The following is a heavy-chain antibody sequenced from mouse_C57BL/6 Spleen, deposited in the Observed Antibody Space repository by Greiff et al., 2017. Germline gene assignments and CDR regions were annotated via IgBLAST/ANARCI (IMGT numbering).Heavy chain of an antibody. D-gene: IGHD2-2*01. J-gene: IGHJ3*01. CDR2: INPNNGGT. Sequence: EVQLQQSGPELVKPGASVKISCKASGYTFTDYYMNWVKQSHGKSLEWIGDINPNNGGTSYNQKFKGKATLTVDKSSSTAYMELRSLTSEDSAVYYCAREGYGYDGFAYWGQGTLVTVSA. V-gene: IGHV1-26*01. CDR1: GYTFTDYY. CDR3: AREGYGYDGFAY.